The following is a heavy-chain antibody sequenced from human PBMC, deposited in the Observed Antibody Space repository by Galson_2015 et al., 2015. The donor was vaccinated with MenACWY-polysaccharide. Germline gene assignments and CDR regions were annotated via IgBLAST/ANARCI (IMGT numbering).Heavy chain of an antibody. V-gene: IGHV3-23*01. J-gene: IGHJ3*02. D-gene: IGHD3-10*01. CDR2: VSASGGST. CDR1: GFTFSSYA. Sequence: SLRLSCAASGFTFSSYAMSRVRQAPGKGLEWVSGVSASGGSTVYTDSAKGRFTMSRDNSKRSLYLQMNSLRAEDTAVYYCAKDTGPGEYAYSWGTLDIWGRGTMVTVSS. CDR3: AKDTGPGEYAYSWGTLDI.